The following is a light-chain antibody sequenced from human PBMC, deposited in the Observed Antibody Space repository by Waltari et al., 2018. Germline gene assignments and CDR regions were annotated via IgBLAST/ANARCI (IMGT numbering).Light chain of an antibody. Sequence: VLAQSPGTLSLFPGERVTLSCRASQSLSKKYLAWYQQKPGQAPRLLIYGASSRAAGIPDRCSGSGSGTDFTLTISRLEPEDFAMYYCQQYGSSVMYTFGQGTKLEIK. CDR1: QSLSKKY. V-gene: IGKV3-20*01. J-gene: IGKJ2*01. CDR3: QQYGSSVMYT. CDR2: GAS.